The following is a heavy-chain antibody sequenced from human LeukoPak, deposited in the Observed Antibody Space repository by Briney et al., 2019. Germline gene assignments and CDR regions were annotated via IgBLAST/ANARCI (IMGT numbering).Heavy chain of an antibody. CDR1: GFTFSGSS. V-gene: IGHV3-73*01. J-gene: IGHJ4*02. CDR3: TSNDFWSTY. Sequence: GGSLRLSCAASGFTFSGSSLQWVRQASGKGLEWLGRIRGKPNSYATAYAASVKSRFTISGDDSKNTAYLQMNSLKTEDTAVYYCTSNDFWSTYWGQGTLVTVSS. CDR2: IRGKPNSYAT. D-gene: IGHD3-3*01.